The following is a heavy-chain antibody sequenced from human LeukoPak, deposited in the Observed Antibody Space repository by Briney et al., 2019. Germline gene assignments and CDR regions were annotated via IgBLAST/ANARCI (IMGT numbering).Heavy chain of an antibody. J-gene: IGHJ4*02. CDR2: INHSGST. Sequence: PSETLSLTCAVYGGSFSGYYWSWIRQPPGKGLEWIGEINHSGSTNYNPSLKSRVTISVDTSKNQFSLKLSSVTAADTAVYYCARGRGYYDYCGQGTPVTVSS. CDR3: ARGRGYYDY. V-gene: IGHV4-34*01. D-gene: IGHD3-22*01. CDR1: GGSFSGYY.